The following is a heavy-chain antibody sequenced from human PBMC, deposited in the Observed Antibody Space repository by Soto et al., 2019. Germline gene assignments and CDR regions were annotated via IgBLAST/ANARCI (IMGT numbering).Heavy chain of an antibody. V-gene: IGHV1-18*04. CDR1: GYTFTSYG. CDR2: MSAYNGYK. Sequence: ASVKVSCKASGYTFTSYGISWVRQAPGQGREWMAWMSAYNGYKNYAQKFQGTVTVTPDTSTSTAYMELRNLISDDTAIYFCARASDGYRSGWYVGYFDFWGQGTLVTVSS. CDR3: ARASDGYRSGWYVGYFDF. J-gene: IGHJ4*02. D-gene: IGHD6-19*01.